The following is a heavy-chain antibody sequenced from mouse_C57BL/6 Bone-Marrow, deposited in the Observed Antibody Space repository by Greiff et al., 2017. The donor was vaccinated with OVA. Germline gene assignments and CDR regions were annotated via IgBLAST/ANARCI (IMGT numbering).Heavy chain of an antibody. V-gene: IGHV14-4*01. Sequence: EVQLQQSGAELVRPGASVKVSCTASGFNIKDYYMHWVKQRPEQGLEWIGWIDPENGDTEYASKFQGKATITADTSSNTAYLQISSLTSADTAVYYCTTIVAFDYWGQGTTLTVSS. D-gene: IGHD1-1*01. J-gene: IGHJ2*01. CDR2: IDPENGDT. CDR1: GFNIKDYY. CDR3: TTIVAFDY.